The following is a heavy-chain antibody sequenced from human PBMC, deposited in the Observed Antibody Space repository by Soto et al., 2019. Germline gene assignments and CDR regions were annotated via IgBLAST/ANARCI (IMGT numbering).Heavy chain of an antibody. D-gene: IGHD3-3*01. J-gene: IGHJ5*02. CDR2: INPNSGAT. Sequence: ASVKVSCNAFGYTFTGYFMHWVRQAPGQGLEWLGWINPNSGATKYAQKFRGRVTLTRDTSINTAYMEMSMLRSDDTAVYYCARGGGTILAPLPWGQGTLVTVSS. CDR1: GYTFTGYF. V-gene: IGHV1-2*02. CDR3: ARGGGTILAPLP.